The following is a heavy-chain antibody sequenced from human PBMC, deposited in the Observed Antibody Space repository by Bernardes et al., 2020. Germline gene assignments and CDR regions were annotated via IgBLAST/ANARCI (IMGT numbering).Heavy chain of an antibody. CDR1: GFTFSSYG. Sequence: SLRLSCAASGFTFSSYGMHWVRQAPGKGLEWVAVIWYDGSNKYYADSVKGRFTISRDNSKNTLYLQMNSLRAEDTAVYYCARAGGIVVADGGMDVWGQGTTVTVSS. D-gene: IGHD2-15*01. V-gene: IGHV3-33*08. CDR3: ARAGGIVVADGGMDV. J-gene: IGHJ6*02. CDR2: IWYDGSNK.